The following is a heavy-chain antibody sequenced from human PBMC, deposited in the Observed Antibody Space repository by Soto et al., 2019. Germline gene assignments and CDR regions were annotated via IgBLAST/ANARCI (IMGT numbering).Heavy chain of an antibody. V-gene: IGHV2-5*02. J-gene: IGHJ4*02. CDR1: GFSLTTDRVG. D-gene: IGHD1-26*01. CDR3: AQAYSRRSLY. CDR2: IYWDDSK. Sequence: QITLKESGPTLVKPTQTLTLTCTFSGFSLTTDRVGVGWIRQPPGEDLEWLAVIYWDDSKTYRPSLESRLTITKDTSKNQVALTMTNMDSLDTSTYCCAQAYSRRSLYWGQGTLVTVSS.